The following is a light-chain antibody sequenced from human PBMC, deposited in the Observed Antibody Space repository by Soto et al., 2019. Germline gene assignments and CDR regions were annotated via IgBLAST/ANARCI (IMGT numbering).Light chain of an antibody. Sequence: EIVLTQSPATLSLSPGERATLSCRASQSVSSYLAWYQQKPGQAPRLLIYDASNRATGIPARFSGSGSGTDFPLIISSLEPEDFAVYYCQQRSNWPRTFGQGTKVEIK. CDR2: DAS. CDR3: QQRSNWPRT. CDR1: QSVSSY. V-gene: IGKV3-11*01. J-gene: IGKJ1*01.